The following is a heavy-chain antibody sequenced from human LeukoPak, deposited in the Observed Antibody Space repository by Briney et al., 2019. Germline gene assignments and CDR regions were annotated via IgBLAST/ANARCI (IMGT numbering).Heavy chain of an antibody. V-gene: IGHV3-7*01. Sequence: PSETLSLTCTVSGYSISSTYYWGWIRQPPGKGLECVAKIREDGNEKFYVDSVKGRFTISRDDSKNTLYLQMNSLRAEDTAVYYCARDGEQWLVHYWFDPWGQGTLVTVSS. CDR2: IREDGNEK. CDR1: GYSISSTYY. D-gene: IGHD6-19*01. CDR3: ARDGEQWLVHYWFDP. J-gene: IGHJ5*02.